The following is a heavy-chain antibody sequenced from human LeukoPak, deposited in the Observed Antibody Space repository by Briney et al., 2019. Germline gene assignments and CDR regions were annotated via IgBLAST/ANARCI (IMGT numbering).Heavy chain of an antibody. CDR3: ARGFGREYNFAKY. V-gene: IGHV4-59*01. D-gene: IGHD3-10*01. Sequence: SETLSLTCTVSGGSISNYYWSWIRQPPGKGLEWIGHIYYSGSTNYNPSLKSRVTISVDTSKNQFSLKLSSVTAADTAVYYCARGFGREYNFAKYWGQGTLVTVSS. CDR1: GGSISNYY. J-gene: IGHJ4*02. CDR2: IYYSGST.